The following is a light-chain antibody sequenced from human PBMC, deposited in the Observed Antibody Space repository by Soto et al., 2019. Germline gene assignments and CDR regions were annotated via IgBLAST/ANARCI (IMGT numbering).Light chain of an antibody. CDR1: SGDVGHYNY. CDR3: PSYTTGRIRV. V-gene: IGLV2-14*01. J-gene: IGLJ3*02. CDR2: EVT. Sequence: QSALTQSASVSGSPGQSITISCTGSSGDVGHYNYVSWYQQHPGKAPKLIIYEVTNRPSGVSNRFSGSKSGNTASLIISGLQAEDEADYYCPSYTTGRIRVFGGGTQLTVL.